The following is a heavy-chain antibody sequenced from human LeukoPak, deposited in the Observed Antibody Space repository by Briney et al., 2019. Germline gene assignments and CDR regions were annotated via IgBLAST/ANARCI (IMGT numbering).Heavy chain of an antibody. CDR3: AKDLSRAVAADWFDP. D-gene: IGHD6-19*01. CDR2: ISDSGGST. J-gene: IGHJ5*02. V-gene: IGHV3-23*01. Sequence: WGSLRLSCAASGFTFSNYDMSWVRQAPGKGLEWVSSISDSGGSTYYADSVKGRFTISRDNSKNTPYLQMTNLRAADTAVYYCAKDLSRAVAADWFDPWDQGSLVTVSS. CDR1: GFTFSNYD.